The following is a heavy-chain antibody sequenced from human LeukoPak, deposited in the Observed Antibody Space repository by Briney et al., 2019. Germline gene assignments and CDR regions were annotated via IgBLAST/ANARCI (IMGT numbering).Heavy chain of an antibody. V-gene: IGHV4-34*01. CDR1: GGSFSGYY. D-gene: IGHD5-12*01. J-gene: IGHJ3*02. CDR2: INHSGST. CDR3: AREIVATILPEAFDI. Sequence: SETLSLTCAVYGGSFSGYYWSWIRQPPGKGLEWIGEINHSGSTNYNPSLKSRVTISVDTSKNQFSLKLSSVTAADTAVYYCAREIVATILPEAFDIWGQGTMVTVSS.